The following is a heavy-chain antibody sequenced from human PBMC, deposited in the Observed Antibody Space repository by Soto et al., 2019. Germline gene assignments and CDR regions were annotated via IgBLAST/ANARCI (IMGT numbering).Heavy chain of an antibody. D-gene: IGHD2-15*01. V-gene: IGHV1-69*13. CDR1: GGTFSSYA. J-gene: IGHJ4*02. CDR3: ARFAPERLYCSGGSCPYYFDY. CDR2: IIPIFGTA. Sequence: ASVKVSCKASGGTFSSYAISWVRQAPGQGLEWMGGIIPIFGTANYAQKFQGRVTVTADESTRTAYMELSSLRSEETAVYYCARFAPERLYCSGGSCPYYFDYWGQGTLVTVSS.